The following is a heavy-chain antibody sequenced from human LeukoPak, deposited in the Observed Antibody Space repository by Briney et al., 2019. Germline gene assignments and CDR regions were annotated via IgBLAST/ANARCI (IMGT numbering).Heavy chain of an antibody. D-gene: IGHD3-9*01. J-gene: IGHJ4*02. CDR3: ASAPVYYDILTGYYDTTFDY. Sequence: PSETLSLTCAVHGGSFSGYYWSWIRQPPGKGLEWIGEINHSGSTNYNPSLKSRVTISVDTSKNQFSLKLSSVTAADTAVYYCASAPVYYDILTGYYDTTFDYWGQGTLATVSS. CDR2: INHSGST. CDR1: GGSFSGYY. V-gene: IGHV4-34*01.